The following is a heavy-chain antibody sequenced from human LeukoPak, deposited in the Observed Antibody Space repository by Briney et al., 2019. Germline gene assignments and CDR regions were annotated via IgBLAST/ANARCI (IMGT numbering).Heavy chain of an antibody. D-gene: IGHD3-16*01. V-gene: IGHV4-31*03. CDR1: GGSINSVGFY. J-gene: IGHJ4*02. Sequence: SETLSLTCTVSGGSINSVGFYWSWIRQHPGKGLEWIGYIYYSGSTFYNPSLKSRVAISLDKSKNQFSLNLRSVTAADTAVYYCARGGSFLGNYVYWGQGTLVTVSS. CDR3: ARGGSFLGNYVY. CDR2: IYYSGST.